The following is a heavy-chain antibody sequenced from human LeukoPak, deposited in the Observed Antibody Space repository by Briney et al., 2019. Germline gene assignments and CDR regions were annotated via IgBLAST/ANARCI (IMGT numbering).Heavy chain of an antibody. J-gene: IGHJ3*02. D-gene: IGHD2-2*01. CDR2: INPNSGGT. CDR3: ARALEYCSSTSCYRDAFDI. CDR1: GYTFTGYY. V-gene: IGHV1-2*02. Sequence: ASVKVSCKASGYTFTGYYMHWVRQAPGQGLEWMGWINPNSGGTNYAQKFQGRVTMTRDTSISTAYMELSSLRSEDTAVYYCARALEYCSSTSCYRDAFDIWGQGTMVTVSS.